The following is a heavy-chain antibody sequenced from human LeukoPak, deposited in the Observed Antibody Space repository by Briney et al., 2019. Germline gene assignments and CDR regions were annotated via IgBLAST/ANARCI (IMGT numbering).Heavy chain of an antibody. J-gene: IGHJ4*02. CDR3: ARTHRKQWLANYFDY. CDR2: MNPNSGNT. CDR1: GYTFTSYD. V-gene: IGHV1-8*01. D-gene: IGHD6-19*01. Sequence: ASVKVSCKASGYTFTSYDINWVRQATGQGLEWMGWMNPNSGNTGNAQKFQGRVTMTRNTSISTAYMELSSLRSEDTAVYYCARTHRKQWLANYFDYWGQGTLVTVSS.